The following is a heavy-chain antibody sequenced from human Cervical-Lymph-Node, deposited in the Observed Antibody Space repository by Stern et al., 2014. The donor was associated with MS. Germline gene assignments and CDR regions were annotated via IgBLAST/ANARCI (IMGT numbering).Heavy chain of an antibody. CDR3: AKDYSGTINF. CDR1: GFTFSSYG. Sequence: VQLVESGGGVVRPGWSLRLSCAASGFTFSSYGMHWVRQAPGKGLEWVATISYDGSSQYYADSLKGRFTISRGNSNNTLYLQINSLRPEDTAVYYCAKDYSGTINFWGQGTLVTVSS. V-gene: IGHV3-30*18. J-gene: IGHJ4*02. CDR2: ISYDGSSQ. D-gene: IGHD5-12*01.